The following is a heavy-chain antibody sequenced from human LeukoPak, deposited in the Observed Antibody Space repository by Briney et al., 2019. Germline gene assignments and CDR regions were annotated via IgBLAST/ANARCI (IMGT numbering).Heavy chain of an antibody. V-gene: IGHV3-53*01. CDR2: TYDGGDT. Sequence: GGSLRLSCAASGITVSTLYMSWVRQAPGKGLEWVSTTYDGGDTNYSDSVKGRFTISSDKSTNTVYLQMNSLRAEDTAVYYCATDLIRSRTSCYTGVGFDYWGQGTRVTVSS. CDR3: ATDLIRSRTSCYTGVGFDY. CDR1: GITVSTLY. J-gene: IGHJ4*02. D-gene: IGHD2-2*02.